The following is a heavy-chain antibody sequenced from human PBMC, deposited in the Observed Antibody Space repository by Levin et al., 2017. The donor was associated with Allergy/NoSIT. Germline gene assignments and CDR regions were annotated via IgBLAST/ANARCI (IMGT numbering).Heavy chain of an antibody. D-gene: IGHD3-16*01. CDR1: GFTFSNYD. Sequence: PGGSLRLSCSASGFTFSNYDMHWVRQATGKGLEWVSAIGEAGETYYPGSVKGRFTISRENDKNSMYLQMNSLRAGDTAVYYCTRGFGGAREKIFDYWGQGTLVTVSS. CDR3: TRGFGGAREKIFDY. CDR2: IGEAGET. V-gene: IGHV3-13*04. J-gene: IGHJ4*02.